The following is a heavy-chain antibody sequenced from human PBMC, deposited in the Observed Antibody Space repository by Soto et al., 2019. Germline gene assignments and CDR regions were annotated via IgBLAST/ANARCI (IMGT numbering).Heavy chain of an antibody. Sequence: PGGSLRLSCAASGFTFSSYAMHWVRQAPGKGLEWVAVISYDGSNKYYADSVKGRFTISRDNSKNTLYLQMNSLRAEDTAVYYCARDGNLPYYYDSSGYPGYWGQGTLVTV. J-gene: IGHJ4*02. CDR3: ARDGNLPYYYDSSGYPGY. CDR2: ISYDGSNK. CDR1: GFTFSSYA. V-gene: IGHV3-30-3*01. D-gene: IGHD3-22*01.